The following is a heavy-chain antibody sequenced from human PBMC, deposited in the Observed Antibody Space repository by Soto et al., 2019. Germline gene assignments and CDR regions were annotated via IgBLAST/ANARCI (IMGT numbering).Heavy chain of an antibody. CDR1: GFTFSSYW. V-gene: IGHV3-74*01. J-gene: IGHJ1*01. Sequence: EVQLVESGGGLVQPGGSLRLSCAASGFTFSSYWMHWVRQAPGKGLVWVSSISTDASSTSYADPVKGRFTISRDNAKNPLYLQMNSVRAEDTAVYYCARLPNKSPQNWGQGNLVIVSP. CDR2: ISTDASST. CDR3: ARLPNKSPQN.